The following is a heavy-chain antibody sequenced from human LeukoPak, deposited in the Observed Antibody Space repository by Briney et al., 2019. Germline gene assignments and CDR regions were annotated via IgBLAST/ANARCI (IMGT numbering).Heavy chain of an antibody. D-gene: IGHD3-16*01. V-gene: IGHV1-46*01. CDR1: RYTFTSYY. CDR2: INPSGGST. J-gene: IGHJ5*02. CDR3: ARDLARSRFDP. Sequence: GASVKVSCKASRYTFTSYYMHWVRQAPGQGLEWMGMINPSGGSTSYAQKFQGRVTMTRDTSTSTVYMELSSLRSEDTAVYYCARDLARSRFDPWGQGTLVTVSS.